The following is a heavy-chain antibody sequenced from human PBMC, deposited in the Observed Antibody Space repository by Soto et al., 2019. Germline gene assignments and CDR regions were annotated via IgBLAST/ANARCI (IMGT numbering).Heavy chain of an antibody. CDR3: ARALRGDY. CDR1: GGSMINFY. V-gene: IGHV4-59*01. Sequence: SETLSLTCTVSGGSMINFYLSWIRQPPGKGLEWIGYVYYNGNTNYNPSLKSRVTMSVDTSKNQFSLKVGSVTAADTAVYYCARALRGDYWGRGTLVTVSS. CDR2: VYYNGNT. D-gene: IGHD3-10*01. J-gene: IGHJ4*02.